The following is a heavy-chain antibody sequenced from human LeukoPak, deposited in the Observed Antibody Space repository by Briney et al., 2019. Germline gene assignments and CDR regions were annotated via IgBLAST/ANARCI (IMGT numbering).Heavy chain of an antibody. CDR2: IYYSGST. CDR1: GGSISGDSYY. Sequence: SETLSLTCTVSGGSISGDSYYWGWIRQPPGKGLEWIGSIYYSGSTYYNPSLRSRVTISVDTSKGQISLKLRSVTAADTAMYYCARLWSGYRPPDFWGQGTLVTVSS. V-gene: IGHV4-39*01. D-gene: IGHD3-3*01. J-gene: IGHJ4*02. CDR3: ARLWSGYRPPDF.